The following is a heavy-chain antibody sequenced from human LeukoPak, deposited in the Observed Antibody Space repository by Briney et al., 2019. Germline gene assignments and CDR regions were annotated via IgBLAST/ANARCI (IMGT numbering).Heavy chain of an antibody. CDR2: IIPILGIA. V-gene: IGHV1-69*04. CDR1: GGTFSSYA. CDR3: ARESTGYYTGYFDL. D-gene: IGHD3/OR15-3a*01. J-gene: IGHJ2*01. Sequence: APVKVSCKASGGTFSSYAISWVRQAPGQGLEWMGRIIPILGIANYAQKFQGRVTITADKSTSTAYMELSSLRSEDTAVYYCARESTGYYTGYFDLWGRGTLVTVSS.